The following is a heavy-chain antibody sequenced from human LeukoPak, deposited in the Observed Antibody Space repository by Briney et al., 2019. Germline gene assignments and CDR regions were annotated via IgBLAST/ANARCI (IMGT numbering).Heavy chain of an antibody. CDR2: IHYSGST. D-gene: IGHD3-10*01. CDR1: GFTFSSYW. V-gene: IGHV4-59*01. CDR3: ARVEEGYGSGRRENYYYYYMDV. J-gene: IGHJ6*03. Sequence: GSLRLSCAASGFTFSSYWMSWIRQPPGKGLEWIGYIHYSGSTNYNPSLKSRVTISLDTSRNQFSLKLSSVTAADTAVYYCARVEEGYGSGRRENYYYYYMDVWGKGTTVTISS.